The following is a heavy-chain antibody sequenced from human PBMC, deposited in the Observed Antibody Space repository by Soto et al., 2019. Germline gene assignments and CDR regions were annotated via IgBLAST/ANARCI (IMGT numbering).Heavy chain of an antibody. Sequence: GGSLRLSCAASGFTFSSYGMHWVRQAPGKGLEWVAVLSYDGSNKYYAGSVKGRFTISRDNSKNTLYLQMNSLRAEETAVYYCAKDIGYCSGGSCEYYFDYWGQGTLVTVSS. J-gene: IGHJ4*02. CDR3: AKDIGYCSGGSCEYYFDY. CDR2: LSYDGSNK. CDR1: GFTFSSYG. D-gene: IGHD2-15*01. V-gene: IGHV3-30*18.